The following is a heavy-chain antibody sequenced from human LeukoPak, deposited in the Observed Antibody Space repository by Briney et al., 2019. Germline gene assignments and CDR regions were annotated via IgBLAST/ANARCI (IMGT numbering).Heavy chain of an antibody. CDR3: ARDEYRSRWLHP. Sequence: GGSLRLSCAASGFTFSSYWMSWVRLAQGKGLEWVANIKGDGSEKWYADSVKGRFTISRDNAQNSVHLQMNSLRAEDTAVYHCARDEYRSRWLHPWGQGTLVTVTS. J-gene: IGHJ5*02. V-gene: IGHV3-7*01. CDR1: GFTFSSYW. D-gene: IGHD5-24*01. CDR2: IKGDGSEK.